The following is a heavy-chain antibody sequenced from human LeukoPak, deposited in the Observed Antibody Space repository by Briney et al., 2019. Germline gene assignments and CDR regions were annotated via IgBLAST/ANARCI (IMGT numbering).Heavy chain of an antibody. CDR2: ISGSGGST. J-gene: IGHJ1*01. V-gene: IGHV3-23*01. CDR1: GFTFSSYA. Sequence: QAGGSLRLSCAASGFTFSSYAMSWVRQAPGKGLEWVSAISGSGGSTYYADSVKGRFTISRDNSKNTLYLQMNSLRAEDTAVYYCAKALSGSYRAEYFQHWGQGTLVTVSS. CDR3: AKALSGSYRAEYFQH. D-gene: IGHD1-26*01.